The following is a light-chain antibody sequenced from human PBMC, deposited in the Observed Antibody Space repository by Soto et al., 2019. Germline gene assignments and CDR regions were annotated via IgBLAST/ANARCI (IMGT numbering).Light chain of an antibody. Sequence: QSVLTQPASVSGSPVQSITISCTGTSSDVGGYNYVSWYQQHPGKAPKLMIYEVSNRPSGVSNRFSGSKSGNTASLTISGLQAEEEADYYCSSYTSSSTLVFGTGTQVAVL. CDR1: SSDVGGYNY. CDR3: SSYTSSSTLV. CDR2: EVS. J-gene: IGLJ1*01. V-gene: IGLV2-14*01.